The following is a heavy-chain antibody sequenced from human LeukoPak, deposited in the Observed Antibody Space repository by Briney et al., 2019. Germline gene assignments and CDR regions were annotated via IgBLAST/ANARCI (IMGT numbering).Heavy chain of an antibody. CDR2: IKPDGSDN. D-gene: IGHD4/OR15-4a*01. J-gene: IGHJ4*02. CDR3: ARDCETYCAFDAPDY. V-gene: IGHV3-7*01. Sequence: GGTLRLSCAASGFTFSSYWMSWVRQAPGKGLEWVANIKPDGSDNYYVDSVKGRFTIFRDNAKNSLYLQMDSLRAGDTAVYYCARDCETYCAFDAPDYWGQGTLVTVSS. CDR1: GFTFSSYW.